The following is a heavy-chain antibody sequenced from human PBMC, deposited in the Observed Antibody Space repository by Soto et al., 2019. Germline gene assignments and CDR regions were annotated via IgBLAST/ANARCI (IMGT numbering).Heavy chain of an antibody. J-gene: IGHJ6*02. Sequence: PGGSLRLSCAASGFTFSSYGMHWVRQAPGKGLEWVAVIWYDGSNKYYADSVKGRFTISRDNSKNTLYLQMNSLRAEDTAVYYCARVLLSHYDYVWAPNLYPGRLDDDYYGMDVWGQGTTVTVSS. V-gene: IGHV3-33*01. D-gene: IGHD3-16*01. CDR2: IWYDGSNK. CDR1: GFTFSSYG. CDR3: ARVLLSHYDYVWAPNLYPGRLDDDYYGMDV.